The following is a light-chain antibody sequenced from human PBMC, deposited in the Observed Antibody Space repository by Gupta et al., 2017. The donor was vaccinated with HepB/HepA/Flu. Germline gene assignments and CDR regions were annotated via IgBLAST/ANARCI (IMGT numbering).Light chain of an antibody. CDR1: RDIGRD. Sequence: AVQMTQSPSSLSASIGDRVTISCRASRDIGRDLGWYQQTPGKAPKLLIFAASRLQSGVPSRFSGSGSGTDFTLTISSLQPEDFANYYCQQEDFFPSTFGQGTKVEIK. V-gene: IGKV1-6*02. CDR2: AAS. J-gene: IGKJ1*01. CDR3: QQEDFFPST.